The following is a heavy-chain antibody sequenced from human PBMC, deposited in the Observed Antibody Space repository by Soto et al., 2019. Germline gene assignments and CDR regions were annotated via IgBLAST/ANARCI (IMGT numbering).Heavy chain of an antibody. CDR1: GGTFSSYA. V-gene: IGHV1-69*01. Sequence: QVQLVQSGAEVKKPGSSVKVSCKASGGTFSSYAISWVRQAPGQGLEWMGGIIPISGTANYAQKFQGRVTMTADESTSTAYMERSSLRSEDTAVYYWARSQGSSTSLEIYYYYYYGMDVWGQGTTVTVSS. CDR3: ARSQGSSTSLEIYYYYYYGMDV. J-gene: IGHJ6*02. D-gene: IGHD2-2*01. CDR2: IIPISGTA.